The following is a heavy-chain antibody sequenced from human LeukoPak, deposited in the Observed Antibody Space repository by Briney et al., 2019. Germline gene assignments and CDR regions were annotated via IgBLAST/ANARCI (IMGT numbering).Heavy chain of an antibody. D-gene: IGHD4-23*01. J-gene: IGHJ4*02. CDR3: ARDTGGNSGGIDY. Sequence: GGSLRLSCAASGFTFSSFQMNWVRQAPGKGLEWVSYINSRVTTMFYADSVKGRFTISRGNARNSLYLQMNSLRAEDTAVYYCARDTGGNSGGIDYWGQGTLVTVSS. CDR2: INSRVTTM. V-gene: IGHV3-48*03. CDR1: GFTFSSFQ.